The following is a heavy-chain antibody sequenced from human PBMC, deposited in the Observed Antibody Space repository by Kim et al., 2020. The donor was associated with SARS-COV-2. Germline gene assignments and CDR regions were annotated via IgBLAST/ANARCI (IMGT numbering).Heavy chain of an antibody. CDR3: ARGTMVRGVIARFADYYYGMDV. Sequence: GGSLRLSCAASGFTFSSYSMNWVRQAPGKGLEWVSSISSSSSYIYYADSVKGRFTISRDNAKNSLYLQMNSLRAEDTAVYYCARGTMVRGVIARFADYYYGMDVWGQGTTVTVSS. CDR1: GFTFSSYS. CDR2: ISSSSSYI. D-gene: IGHD3-10*01. J-gene: IGHJ6*02. V-gene: IGHV3-21*01.